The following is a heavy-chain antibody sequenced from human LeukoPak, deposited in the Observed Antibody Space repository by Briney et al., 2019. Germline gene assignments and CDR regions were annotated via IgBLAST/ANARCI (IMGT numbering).Heavy chain of an antibody. J-gene: IGHJ5*02. D-gene: IGHD5-24*01. CDR2: IYYSGST. CDR1: GGSISIYY. Sequence: SETLSLTCTVSGGSISIYYWSWIRQPPGKGLEWIGYIYYSGSTNYNPSLKSRVTISVDTSKNHFSLKLSSVTAADTAVYYCARGRLDGWFDPWGQGTLVTVSS. V-gene: IGHV4-59*01. CDR3: ARGRLDGWFDP.